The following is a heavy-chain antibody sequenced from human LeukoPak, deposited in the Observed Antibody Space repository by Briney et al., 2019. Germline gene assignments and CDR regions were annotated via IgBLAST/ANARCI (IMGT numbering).Heavy chain of an antibody. J-gene: IGHJ5*02. CDR1: GGSISSSSYY. V-gene: IGHV4-39*01. CDR2: IYYSGST. Sequence: PSETLSLTCTVSGGSISSSSYYWGWIRQPPGKGLEWIGSIYYSGSTYYNPSLKSRVTISVDTSKNQFSLKLSSVTAADTAVYYCARGPRYYDILTGYSNWFDPWGQGTLITVSS. CDR3: ARGPRYYDILTGYSNWFDP. D-gene: IGHD3-9*01.